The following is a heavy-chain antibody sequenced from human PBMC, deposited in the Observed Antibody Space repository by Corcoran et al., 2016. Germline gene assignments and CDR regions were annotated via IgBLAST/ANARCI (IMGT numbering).Heavy chain of an antibody. CDR3: ARAFLGLGIYDDYVWGSPPHHKSPTLFMDV. V-gene: IGHV3-33*01. D-gene: IGHD3-16*01. CDR2: IWYDGSNK. J-gene: IGHJ6*02. CDR1: GFTFSSYG. Sequence: QVQLVESGGGVVQPGRSLRLSCAASGFTFSSYGMHWVRQAPGKGLEWVAVIWYDGSNKYYADSVKGRFTISRDNSKNTLYLQMNSLRAEETAVYYCARAFLGLGIYDDYVWGSPPHHKSPTLFMDVWGQGTTVTVSS.